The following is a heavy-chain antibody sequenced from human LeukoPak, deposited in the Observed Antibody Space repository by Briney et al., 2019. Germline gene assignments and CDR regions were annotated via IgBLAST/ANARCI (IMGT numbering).Heavy chain of an antibody. CDR3: ARGDGYTYFDS. V-gene: IGHV4-59*11. Sequence: PSETLSLTCSVSGGSIKSHYYTWIRQPPGKGLEWIGYVYYSGTTSYNPSLESRVTMSVDTSNNQFSLKLSSVTAADTAVYYCARGDGYTYFDSWGQGTLVTVSS. CDR2: VYYSGTT. D-gene: IGHD5-24*01. CDR1: GGSIKSHY. J-gene: IGHJ4*02.